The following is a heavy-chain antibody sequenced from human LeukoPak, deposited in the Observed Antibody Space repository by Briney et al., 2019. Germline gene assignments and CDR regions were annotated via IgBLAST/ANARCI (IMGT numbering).Heavy chain of an antibody. V-gene: IGHV1-8*01. CDR2: MNPNSGNT. Sequence: ASVKVSCKASGYTFTSYDINWVRQAPGQGLEWMGLMNPNSGNTGYAQKFQGRVTITGNTSISTAYMQLSSLRSEDTAVYYCARGPTWRGGPYYFDYWGQGTLVTVSS. CDR1: GYTFTSYD. J-gene: IGHJ4*02. D-gene: IGHD3-10*01. CDR3: ARGPTWRGGPYYFDY.